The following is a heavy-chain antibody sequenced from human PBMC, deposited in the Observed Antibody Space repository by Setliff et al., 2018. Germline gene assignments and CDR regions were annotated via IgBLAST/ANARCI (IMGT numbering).Heavy chain of an antibody. V-gene: IGHV4-61*08. D-gene: IGHD5-18*01. CDR3: ARALYSYDFDY. CDR2: IYYSGST. Sequence: PSETLSLTCTVSGGSISSGDYYWSWIRQPPGKGLEWIGYIYYSGSTNYNPSLKSRVTISVDTSKNQFSLKLSSVTAADTAVYHCARALYSYDFDYWGQGTLVTVSS. J-gene: IGHJ4*02. CDR1: GGSISSGDYY.